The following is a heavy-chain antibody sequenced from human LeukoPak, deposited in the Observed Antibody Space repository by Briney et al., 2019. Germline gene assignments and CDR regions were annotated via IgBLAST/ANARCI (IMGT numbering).Heavy chain of an antibody. CDR1: GGSIRSYY. D-gene: IGHD4-11*01. J-gene: IGHJ6*02. CDR3: ARTEYDYNNYAYYYGMDV. CDR2: IYYSGST. V-gene: IGHV4-59*08. Sequence: SETLSLTCTVSGGSIRSYYWSWIRQPPGKGLEWIGYIYYSGSTNYNPSLKSRVTISVDTSRNQFSLKLNSVTDTDTAMYYCARTEYDYNNYAYYYGMDVWGQGTTVTVSS.